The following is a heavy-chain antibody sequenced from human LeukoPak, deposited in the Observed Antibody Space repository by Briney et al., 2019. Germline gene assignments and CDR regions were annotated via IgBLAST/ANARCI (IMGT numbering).Heavy chain of an antibody. CDR2: RNPNSSNT. J-gene: IGHJ6*03. CDR1: GYTFSGYD. D-gene: IGHD3-10*01. CDR3: ATRYGSGWGDYYMDV. V-gene: IGHV1-8*01. Sequence: GASEKVSCKASGYTFSGYDINWVRQATGQGLVWRGWRNPNSSNTGYAQKFQGRVTMTRNTPISTAYMELSSLRSEDTAVYYCATRYGSGWGDYYMDVWGKGTAVTISS.